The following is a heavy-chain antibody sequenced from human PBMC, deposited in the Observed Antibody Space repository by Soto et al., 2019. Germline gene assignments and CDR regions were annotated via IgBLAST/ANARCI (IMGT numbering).Heavy chain of an antibody. J-gene: IGHJ4*02. V-gene: IGHV3-48*01. D-gene: IGHD5-12*01. CDR2: ISSSSSTI. CDR3: ASLGLRRIYSGYDHTTMPTDY. CDR1: GFTFSSYS. Sequence: GGSLRLSCAASGFTFSSYSMNWVRQAPGKGLEWVSYISSSSSTIYYADSVKGRFTISRDNAKNSLYLQMNSLRAEDTAVYYCASLGLRRIYSGYDHTTMPTDYWGQGTLVTVSS.